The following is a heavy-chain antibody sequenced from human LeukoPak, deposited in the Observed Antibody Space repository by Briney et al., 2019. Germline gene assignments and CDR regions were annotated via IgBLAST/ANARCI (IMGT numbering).Heavy chain of an antibody. D-gene: IGHD3-16*01. V-gene: IGHV4-59*12. Sequence: SETLSLTCTVSGGSISSYYWSWIRQPPGKGLEWIGYIYYSGSTNYNPSLKSRVTISVDTSKNQFSLKLSSVTAADTAVYYCARVRGITSMAFLDYWGRGTLVTVSS. CDR2: IYYSGST. CDR3: ARVRGITSMAFLDY. CDR1: GGSISSYY. J-gene: IGHJ4*02.